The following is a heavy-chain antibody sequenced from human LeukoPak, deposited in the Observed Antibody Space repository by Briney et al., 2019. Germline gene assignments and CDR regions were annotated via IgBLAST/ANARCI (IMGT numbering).Heavy chain of an antibody. Sequence: SETLSLTCTVSGGSISSYYWSWIRQPPGKGLEWIGYIYYSGSTNYNPSLKSRVTISVDTSKNQFSLKLSSVTAADTAVYYCARVTAVAAYSDYWGQGTLVTVSS. CDR2: IYYSGST. V-gene: IGHV4-59*01. CDR3: ARVTAVAAYSDY. CDR1: GGSISSYY. J-gene: IGHJ4*02. D-gene: IGHD6-19*01.